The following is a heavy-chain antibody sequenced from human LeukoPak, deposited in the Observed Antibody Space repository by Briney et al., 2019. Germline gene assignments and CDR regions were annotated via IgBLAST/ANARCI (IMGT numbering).Heavy chain of an antibody. D-gene: IGHD6-19*01. J-gene: IGHJ3*02. CDR2: INHSGGT. Sequence: SETLSLTCAVYGGSFSGYSWNWIRQPPVKGLEWIGEINHSGGTNYNPSLKSRVTISVDTSKKQFSLKLSSVTAADTAVYYCARDLGIAVAGSDVFDIWGQGTMVTVSS. CDR3: ARDLGIAVAGSDVFDI. V-gene: IGHV4-34*01. CDR1: GGSFSGYS.